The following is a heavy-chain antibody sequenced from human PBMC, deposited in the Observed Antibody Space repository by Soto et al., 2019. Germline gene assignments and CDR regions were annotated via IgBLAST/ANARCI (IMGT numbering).Heavy chain of an antibody. D-gene: IGHD3-22*01. Sequence: AVNVTCKAARGTYSSYSISWLRQAHGQGLEWMGGIIPIFGTANYAQKFQGRVPITADESTSTAYMELRSLRSEDTAVYYCASPVYYYDSSGYYPFDYWGQGTLVTVSS. CDR3: ASPVYYYDSSGYYPFDY. V-gene: IGHV1-69*13. CDR2: IIPIFGTA. J-gene: IGHJ4*02. CDR1: RGTYSSYS.